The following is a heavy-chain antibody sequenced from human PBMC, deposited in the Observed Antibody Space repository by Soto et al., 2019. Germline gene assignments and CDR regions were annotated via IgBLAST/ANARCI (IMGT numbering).Heavy chain of an antibody. CDR1: GYTFITYF. D-gene: IGHD2-15*01. CDR2: INPSRGTT. Sequence: ASVKVSCKASGYTFITYFMHWVRQAPGQGLEWMGVINPSRGTTTYAQKLQGRVTMTRDTSASTVYMELSSLRSDDTAMYYCARARDKTNTRYYYYMDVWGKGTTVTVSS. CDR3: ARARDKTNTRYYYYMDV. J-gene: IGHJ6*03. V-gene: IGHV1-46*01.